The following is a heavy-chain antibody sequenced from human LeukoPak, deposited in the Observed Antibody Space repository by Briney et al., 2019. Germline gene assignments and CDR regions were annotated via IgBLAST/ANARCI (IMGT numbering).Heavy chain of an antibody. CDR3: AKGPREYCSSTSCPNWFDS. V-gene: IGHV3-23*01. CDR1: GFTFNNYA. D-gene: IGHD2-2*01. CDR2: ISASGGTT. Sequence: GGSLRLSCAASGFTFNNYAMSWVRQAPGKGLEWVSAISASGGTTYYADSVKGRFTISRDNSENTLFLQMNSLRAEDTAVYYCAKGPREYCSSTSCPNWFDSWGQGTLVTVSS. J-gene: IGHJ5*01.